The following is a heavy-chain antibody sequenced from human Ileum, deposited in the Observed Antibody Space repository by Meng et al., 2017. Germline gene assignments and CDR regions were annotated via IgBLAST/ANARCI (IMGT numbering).Heavy chain of an antibody. J-gene: IGHJ4*02. CDR1: GGSVSSSGYQ. CDR3: ARDHWGSLDY. D-gene: IGHD7-27*01. Sequence: VHRLRSGPGLGTPSETLSLICAVSGGSVSSSGYQWGWIRQPPGKGLEWIGYASTNYNPSLKSRVTISVDTSKNQFSLKLTSVTAADTAVYYCARDHWGSLDYWGQGVLVTVSS. CDR2: AST. V-gene: IGHV4-61*08.